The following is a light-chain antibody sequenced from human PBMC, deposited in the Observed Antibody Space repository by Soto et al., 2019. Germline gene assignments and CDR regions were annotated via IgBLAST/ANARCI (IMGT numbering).Light chain of an antibody. CDR1: QSVSSK. V-gene: IGKV3-15*01. J-gene: IGKJ5*01. CDR2: DTS. Sequence: IGMTQSPATLSVKPRERATLSCRASQSVSSKLAWCQQKPGQAPPPLIYDTSTRATGTPDRFSGGGSGKEFPLTIRSLQSEDAAFYCSQLYNKLLITF. CDR3: QLYNKLLIT.